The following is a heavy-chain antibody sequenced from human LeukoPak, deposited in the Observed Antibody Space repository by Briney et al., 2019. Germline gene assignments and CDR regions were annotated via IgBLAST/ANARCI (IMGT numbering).Heavy chain of an antibody. J-gene: IGHJ4*02. D-gene: IGHD2-2*01. CDR1: GFTLSTYY. CDR3: GRPLGYYTSTTCLLPLHY. V-gene: IGHV3-53*01. CDR2: IYSGGST. Sequence: GGSLRLSCAASGFTLSTYYMTWVRQAPGKGLECVSVIYSGGSTYYTDSVKGRFTVSRDNSKNTLYLQMNSLRAEDTATYYCGRPLGYYTSTTCLLPLHYWRQGTLVRVSS.